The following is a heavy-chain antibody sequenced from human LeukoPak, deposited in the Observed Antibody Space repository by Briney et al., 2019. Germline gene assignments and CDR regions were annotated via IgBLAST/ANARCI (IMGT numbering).Heavy chain of an antibody. D-gene: IGHD1-1*01. Sequence: GGSLGLSCAASGYPFIEYSMNWVRQAPGKGLEWISYIGIESGNTKYADSVKGRFTISGDSAKNSLYLQMNSLRVEDTAVYYCARDHNYAFDNWGQGTLVTVSP. CDR3: ARDHNYAFDN. J-gene: IGHJ4*02. CDR2: IGIESGNT. V-gene: IGHV3-48*04. CDR1: GYPFIEYS.